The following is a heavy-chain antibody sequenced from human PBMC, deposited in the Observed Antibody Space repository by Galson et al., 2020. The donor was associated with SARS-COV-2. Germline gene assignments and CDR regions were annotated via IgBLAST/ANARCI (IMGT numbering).Heavy chain of an antibody. CDR2: ISAYNGNT. V-gene: IGHV1-18*01. J-gene: IGHJ4*02. CDR3: ARSHSSGWYSHPGDDY. CDR1: GYTFTSYG. Sequence: ASVKVSCKASGYTFTSYGISWVRQAPGQGLEWMGWISAYNGNTNYAQKLQGRVTMTTDTSTSTAYMELRSLRSDDTAVYYCARSHSSGWYSHPGDDYWGQGTLVTVSS. D-gene: IGHD6-19*01.